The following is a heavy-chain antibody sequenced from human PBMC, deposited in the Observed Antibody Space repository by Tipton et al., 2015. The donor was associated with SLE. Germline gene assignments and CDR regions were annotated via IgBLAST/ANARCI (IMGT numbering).Heavy chain of an antibody. V-gene: IGHV3-23*01. CDR2: ISGSGDGT. D-gene: IGHD6-19*01. Sequence: SLRLSCGASGFTFTNYAMSWVRQAPGKGLEWVSAISGSGDGTYSADSVNGRFTISRDNSKNTLSLQMNSLRAEDTAIYYCAKSDFRGWYGAFDHWGQGTLVTVSS. CDR3: AKSDFRGWYGAFDH. J-gene: IGHJ4*02. CDR1: GFTFTNYA.